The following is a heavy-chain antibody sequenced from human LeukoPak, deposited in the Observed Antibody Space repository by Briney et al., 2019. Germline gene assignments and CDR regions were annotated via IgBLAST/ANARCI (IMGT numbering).Heavy chain of an antibody. D-gene: IGHD2-2*01. CDR2: ISSSGSTI. V-gene: IGHV3-48*03. Sequence: PGGSLRLSCAASGFTFSSYEMNWVRQAPGKGLEWVSYISSSGSTIYYADSVKGRFTISRDNAKNSLYLQMNSLRAEDTAVYYCAREDQLRLYYYYYYYMDVWGKGTTVTISS. J-gene: IGHJ6*03. CDR1: GFTFSSYE. CDR3: AREDQLRLYYYYYYYMDV.